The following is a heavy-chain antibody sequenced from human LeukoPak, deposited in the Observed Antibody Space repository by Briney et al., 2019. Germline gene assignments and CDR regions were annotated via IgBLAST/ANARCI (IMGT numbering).Heavy chain of an antibody. CDR2: INPNSGGT. J-gene: IGHJ4*02. V-gene: IGHV1-2*02. Sequence: ASVKVSCKASGYTFTGYYMHWVRQAPGQGLEWMGWINPNSGGTNYAQKFQGRVTMTRDTSISTAYMELSRLRAEDTAVYYCARDIGGGPITTWAMDYWGQGTLVTVSS. CDR3: ARDIGGGPITTWAMDY. CDR1: GYTFTGYY. D-gene: IGHD3-22*01.